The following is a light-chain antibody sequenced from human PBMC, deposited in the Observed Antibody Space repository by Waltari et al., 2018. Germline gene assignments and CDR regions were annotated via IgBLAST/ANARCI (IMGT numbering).Light chain of an antibody. CDR2: GAS. CDR3: QHYSDPPRT. CDR1: QSIPTAF. V-gene: IGKV3-20*01. Sequence: EIVLTQTPGILPVSPGETVSLSCRASQSIPTAFLAWYQQKPGQAPRLLMYGASRRATGIAERFSGSGSGTDFTLTISGLEAEDFAVYYCQHYSDPPRTFGQGTEVEVK. J-gene: IGKJ1*01.